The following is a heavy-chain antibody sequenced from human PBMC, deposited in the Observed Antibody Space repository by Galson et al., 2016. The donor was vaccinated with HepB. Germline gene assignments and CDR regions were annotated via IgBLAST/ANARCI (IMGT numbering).Heavy chain of an antibody. CDR2: IYNSGST. CDR3: ARVSTIVAFRDAFDI. CDR1: GGSISSGGYS. V-gene: IGHV4-31*03. D-gene: IGHD2-15*01. J-gene: IGHJ3*02. Sequence: TLSLTCSVSGGSISSGGYSWSWIRQHPGKGLEWIGNIYNSGSTYYNPSLKSRVSISVETSKNQFSLRLSSVTAADTAVYYCARVSTIVAFRDAFDIWGQGTVVTVSS.